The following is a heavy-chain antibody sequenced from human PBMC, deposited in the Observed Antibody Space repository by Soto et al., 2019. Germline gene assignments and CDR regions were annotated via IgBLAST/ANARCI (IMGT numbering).Heavy chain of an antibody. J-gene: IGHJ4*02. CDR2: INAGNGDT. V-gene: IGHV1-3*01. CDR1: GYTFTSYA. CDR3: ARGNGYDVDF. D-gene: IGHD5-12*01. Sequence: QVQLVQSGAEVKKPGASVKVSCKASGYTFTSYAMHWVRQAPGQRLEWLGWINAGNGDTKYSQKFQGRVTITRDTSASTAYMELSSPRSEDTAVHYCARGNGYDVDFWGQGTLVTVSS.